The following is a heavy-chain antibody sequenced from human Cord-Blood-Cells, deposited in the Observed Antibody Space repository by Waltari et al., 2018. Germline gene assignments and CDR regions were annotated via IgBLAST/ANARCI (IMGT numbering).Heavy chain of an antibody. CDR1: GFTFDYYA. CDR3: ANVIGRAIICSGGSCYFDY. J-gene: IGHJ4*02. D-gene: IGHD2-15*01. Sequence: EVQLVGSGGGFVQPGRSLRLSCAASGFTFDYYALHWVRQAPGKGLEWVSGISWNSGSIGDADYVKGRFNICRDNAKNTLYLQMNSMRGEDTALDYCANVIGRAIICSGGSCYFDYWGQGTMVTVSS. CDR2: ISWNSGSI. V-gene: IGHV3-9*01.